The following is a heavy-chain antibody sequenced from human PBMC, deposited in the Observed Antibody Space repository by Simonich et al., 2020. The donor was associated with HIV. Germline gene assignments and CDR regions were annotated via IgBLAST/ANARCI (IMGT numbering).Heavy chain of an antibody. D-gene: IGHD5-12*01. CDR2: INHRGRP. CDR3: AREGYSGYDRVWFDP. Sequence: QVQLQQWGAGLLKPSETLSLTCAVYGGSFSGYYWSWIRQPPGKGREWSGEINHRGRPNYNPSLTSRVTISVDTSKNQFSLKLSSVTAADTAVYYCAREGYSGYDRVWFDPWGQGNLVTVSS. V-gene: IGHV4-34*01. CDR1: GGSFSGYY. J-gene: IGHJ5*02.